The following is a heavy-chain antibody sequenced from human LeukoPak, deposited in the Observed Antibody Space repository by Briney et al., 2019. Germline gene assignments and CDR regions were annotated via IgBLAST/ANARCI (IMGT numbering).Heavy chain of an antibody. V-gene: IGHV4-59*01. J-gene: IGHJ5*02. D-gene: IGHD1-26*01. CDR2: IYYSGST. CDR1: GGSISSYY. Sequence: PSETLSLTCTVSGGSISSYYWSWIRQPPGKGLEWIGYIYYSGSTNYNPSLKSRVTISVDTSKNQFSLKLSSVTAADTAVYYCARDRLLGRFDPWGQGTLVTVSS. CDR3: ARDRLLGRFDP.